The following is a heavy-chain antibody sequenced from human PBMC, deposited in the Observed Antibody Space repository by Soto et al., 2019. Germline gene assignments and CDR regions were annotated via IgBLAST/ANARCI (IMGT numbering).Heavy chain of an antibody. CDR1: GGSISSYY. Sequence: SETLSLTCTVSGGSISSYYWSWIRQPTGKGLEWIGRIYTSGSTNYNPSLKSRVTMSVDTSKNQFSLKLSSVTAADTAVYYCARNAYNWNYFDPWGQGTLVTVSS. J-gene: IGHJ5*02. D-gene: IGHD1-7*01. V-gene: IGHV4-4*07. CDR3: ARNAYNWNYFDP. CDR2: IYTSGST.